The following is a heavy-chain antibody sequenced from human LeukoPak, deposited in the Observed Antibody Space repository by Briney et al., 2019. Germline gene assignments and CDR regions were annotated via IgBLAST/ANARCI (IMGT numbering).Heavy chain of an antibody. J-gene: IGHJ4*02. CDR3: ARDPVEWELLLDY. V-gene: IGHV3-53*01. D-gene: IGHD1-26*01. Sequence: GGSLRLSCAASGFTVSSSYMTWVRQAPGKGLEWVSVIRSGGSTVYADSVKGRFTISRDNARNSVFLQMSGLRVEDTAVYYCARDPVEWELLLDYWGQGTLVTVSS. CDR1: GFTVSSSY. CDR2: IRSGGST.